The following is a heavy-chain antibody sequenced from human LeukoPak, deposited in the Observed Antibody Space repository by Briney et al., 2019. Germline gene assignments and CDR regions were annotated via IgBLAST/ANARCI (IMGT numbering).Heavy chain of an antibody. D-gene: IGHD5-18*01. V-gene: IGHV3-23*01. Sequence: PGGSLRLSCAASGFKFSSYAMNWVRQPPGKGLEWVSGISGNGGSTYYADSVKGRFTISRDNSKNTLYLQMNSLRAEDTAVYYCAKLSGYSYGYWFDPWGQGTLVTVSS. CDR3: AKLSGYSYGYWFDP. CDR1: GFKFSSYA. J-gene: IGHJ5*02. CDR2: ISGNGGST.